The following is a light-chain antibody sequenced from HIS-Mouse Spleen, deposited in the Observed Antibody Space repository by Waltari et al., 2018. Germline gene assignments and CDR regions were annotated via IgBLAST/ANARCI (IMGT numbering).Light chain of an antibody. J-gene: IGLJ1*01. Sequence: QSALTQPASVSGPPGQSSTIPCTGTRSAAWSYDLFSWYQPHPGKPPKLMIYEGSKRPSGVSNRFSGSKSGNTASLTISGLQAEDEADYYCCSYAGSSTYVFGTGTKVTVL. V-gene: IGLV2-23*01. CDR1: RSAAWSYDL. CDR3: CSYAGSSTYV. CDR2: EGS.